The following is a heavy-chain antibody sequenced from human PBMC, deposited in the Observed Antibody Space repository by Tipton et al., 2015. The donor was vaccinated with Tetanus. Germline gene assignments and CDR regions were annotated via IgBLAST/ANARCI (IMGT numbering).Heavy chain of an antibody. J-gene: IGHJ5*02. V-gene: IGHV1-18*01. Sequence: QVQLVQSGAEVKKPGASVKVSCKASGYTFTHYGVNWVRQAPGQGLEWMGWISPFNENVNYAEKCQGRLTMTTDRSTATVYMDLGGLRSGDTAVDYCARGRGLGPHEYFEHWGQGTLVTVSS. D-gene: IGHD3/OR15-3a*01. CDR3: ARGRGLGPHEYFEH. CDR2: ISPFNENV. CDR1: GYTFTHYG.